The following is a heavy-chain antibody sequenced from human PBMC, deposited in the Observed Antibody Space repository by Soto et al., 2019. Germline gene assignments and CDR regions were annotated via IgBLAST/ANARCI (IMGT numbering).Heavy chain of an antibody. J-gene: IGHJ3*02. CDR2: ISGSGGST. CDR1: GFTFSSYA. V-gene: IGHV3-23*01. CDR3: AKDPSFRPAFDI. Sequence: GGSLRLSCASSGFTFSSYAMSWVRQAPGKGLEWVSAISGSGGSTYYADSVKGRFTISRDNSKNTLYLQMNSLRAEDTAVYYCAKDPSFRPAFDIWGQGTMVTVSS.